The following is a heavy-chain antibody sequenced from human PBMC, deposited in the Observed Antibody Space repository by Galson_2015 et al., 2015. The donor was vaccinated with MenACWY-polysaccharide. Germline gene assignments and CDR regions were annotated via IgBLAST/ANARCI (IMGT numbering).Heavy chain of an antibody. Sequence: SLRLSCAASGFTFSSYSMNWVRQAPGKGLEWVSSISSSSSYIYYADSVKGRFTISRDNSKNTPYLQMNSLRAEDTAVYYCARGAHSGYDYYWGQGTLVTVSS. CDR2: ISSSSSYI. D-gene: IGHD5-12*01. CDR1: GFTFSSYS. J-gene: IGHJ4*02. CDR3: ARGAHSGYDYY. V-gene: IGHV3-21*01.